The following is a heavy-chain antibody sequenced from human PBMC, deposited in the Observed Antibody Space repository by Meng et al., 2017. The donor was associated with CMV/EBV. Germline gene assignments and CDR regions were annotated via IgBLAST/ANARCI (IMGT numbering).Heavy chain of an antibody. CDR1: GGSISSSSYH. D-gene: IGHD2-8*01. J-gene: IGHJ5*02. Sequence: QRHVEWSGPGLVKPSETLSLTCTVSGGSISSSSYHWGWIRQPPGKGLEWIGSIYYSGSTYYNPSPKSRVTISVDTSKNQFSLKLSSVTAADTAVYYCARAIVLMVYAENWFDPWGQGTLVTVSS. V-gene: IGHV4-39*07. CDR2: IYYSGST. CDR3: ARAIVLMVYAENWFDP.